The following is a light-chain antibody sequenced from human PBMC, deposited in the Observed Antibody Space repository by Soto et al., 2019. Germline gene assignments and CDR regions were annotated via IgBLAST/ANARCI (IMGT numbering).Light chain of an antibody. CDR3: SSYAGTNNLLYV. CDR1: SSDVGSYNL. CDR2: EVS. Sequence: QSALTQPASVSGSPGQSITISCTGTSSDVGSYNLVSWYQQHPGKAPKLMIYEVSQRPSGVPDRFSGSKSANTASLTVSGLQPEDEADYYCSSYAGTNNLLYVFGTGTKLTVL. J-gene: IGLJ1*01. V-gene: IGLV2-14*02.